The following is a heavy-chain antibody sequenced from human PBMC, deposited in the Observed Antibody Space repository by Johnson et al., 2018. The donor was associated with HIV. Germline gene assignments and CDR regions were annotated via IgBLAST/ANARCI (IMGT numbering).Heavy chain of an antibody. CDR1: GFTFSNAW. CDR2: IKSKTEGGTT. D-gene: IGHD6-6*01. CDR3: AKVLAGIAARPLTFDAFDI. J-gene: IGHJ3*02. Sequence: VQLVESGGGLVKPGGSLRLSCAASGFTFSNAWMSWVRQAPGKGLEWVGRIKSKTEGGTTDYHADSVKGRFTISRDNSRNTLFLQMNSLRTDDTAVYYCAKVLAGIAARPLTFDAFDIWGQGTMVTVSS. V-gene: IGHV3-15*01.